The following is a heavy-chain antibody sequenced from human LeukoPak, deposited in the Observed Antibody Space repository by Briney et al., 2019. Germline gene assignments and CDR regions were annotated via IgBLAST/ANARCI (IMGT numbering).Heavy chain of an antibody. D-gene: IGHD7-27*01. CDR2: IWYDGSNK. V-gene: IGHV3-33*01. CDR1: GFTFSSYG. CDR3: ARDAATGEGGNWFDP. Sequence: GGSLRLSCAASGFTFSSYGMHWVRQAPGKGLEWVAVIWYDGSNKYYADSVKGRFTISRDNAKNSLYLQMNSLRDEDTAVYYCARDAATGEGGNWFDPWGQGTLVIVSS. J-gene: IGHJ5*02.